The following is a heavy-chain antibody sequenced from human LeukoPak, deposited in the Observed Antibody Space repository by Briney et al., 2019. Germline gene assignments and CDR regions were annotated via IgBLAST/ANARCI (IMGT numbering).Heavy chain of an antibody. CDR3: TPFLCSRTTCP. CDR1: GFTFSGSS. J-gene: IGHJ5*02. CDR2: VRSRPESYAT. Sequence: GGSLTLSCAASGFTFSGSSMHWVRQASSKGLEWVGLVRSRPESYATQYGASVSGRFTISRDDSKNTAYLQMNSLKAEDTAVYYCTPFLCSRTTCPWGQGTLVTVSS. V-gene: IGHV3-73*01. D-gene: IGHD2-2*01.